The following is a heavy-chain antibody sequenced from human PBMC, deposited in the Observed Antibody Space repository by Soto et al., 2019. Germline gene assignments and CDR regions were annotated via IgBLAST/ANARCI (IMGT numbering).Heavy chain of an antibody. CDR1: GYTFTSYG. CDR3: AGSIAVAGPFDY. D-gene: IGHD6-19*01. V-gene: IGHV1-18*01. CDR2: ISAYNGNT. J-gene: IGHJ4*02. Sequence: AASVKVSCKASGYTFTSYGISWVRQAPGQGLEWMGWISAYNGNTNYAQKLQGRVTMTTDTSTSTAYMELRSLRSDDTAVYYCAGSIAVAGPFDYWGQGTLVTVSS.